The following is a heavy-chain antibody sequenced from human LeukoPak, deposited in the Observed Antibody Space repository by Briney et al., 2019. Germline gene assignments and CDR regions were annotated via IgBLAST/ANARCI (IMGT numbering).Heavy chain of an antibody. CDR3: TTDDFVMATVPKLL. J-gene: IGHJ4*02. Sequence: PGGSPRLSCAASGFTFSTYAMSWVRQAPGKGLEWVGRIKSKTDGGTTDYAAPVKGRFTISRDDSKNTLYLQMNSLKTEDTAVYYCTTDDFVMATVPKLLWGQGTLVTVSS. V-gene: IGHV3-15*01. CDR1: GFTFSTYA. CDR2: IKSKTDGGTT. D-gene: IGHD4-17*01.